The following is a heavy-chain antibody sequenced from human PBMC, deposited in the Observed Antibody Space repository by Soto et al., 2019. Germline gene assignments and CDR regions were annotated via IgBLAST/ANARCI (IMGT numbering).Heavy chain of an antibody. CDR1: GGSISSGGYY. CDR3: ARVLFSNLKLYYYYGMDV. D-gene: IGHD4-4*01. CDR2: IYYSGGT. J-gene: IGHJ6*02. V-gene: IGHV4-30-4*01. Sequence: TLSLTCTVSGGSISSGGYYRSWIRQPPGKGLEWIGYIYYSGGTYYNPSLKSRVTISVDTSKNQFSLKLSSVTAADTAVYYCARVLFSNLKLYYYYGMDVWGQGTTVTVSS.